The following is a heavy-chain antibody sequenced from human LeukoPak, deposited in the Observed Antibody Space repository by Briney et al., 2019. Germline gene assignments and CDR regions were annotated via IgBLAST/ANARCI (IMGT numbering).Heavy chain of an antibody. V-gene: IGHV1-2*02. CDR3: ARDVDSSWYTNPSDY. D-gene: IGHD6-13*01. J-gene: IGHJ4*02. CDR1: GYTFTAYY. CDR2: INPDGGGT. Sequence: GASVKVSFKASGYTFTAYYMHWVRQAPGQGLEWMGWINPDGGGTNYAQKFQGRVTMTRDTSISTAYMELSSLRSDDTAVYYCARDVDSSWYTNPSDYWGQGTLVTVSS.